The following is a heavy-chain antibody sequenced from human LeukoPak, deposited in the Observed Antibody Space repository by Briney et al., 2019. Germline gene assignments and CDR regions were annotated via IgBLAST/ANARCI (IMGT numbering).Heavy chain of an antibody. D-gene: IGHD4-17*01. CDR3: ATITVTNYYYYGMDV. J-gene: IGHJ6*02. CDR1: GFTFSRYS. CDR2: ISTSGSTI. V-gene: IGHV3-48*02. Sequence: PGGSLRLSCVASGFTFSRYSMNWVRQAPGKGLDWVSYISTSGSTIYYADSVKGRFTISRDNAKNSLYLQMNSLRDEDTAVYYCATITVTNYYYYGMDVWGQGTTVTVSS.